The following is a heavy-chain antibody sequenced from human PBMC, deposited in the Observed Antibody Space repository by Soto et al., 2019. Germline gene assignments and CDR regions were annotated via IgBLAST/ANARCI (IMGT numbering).Heavy chain of an antibody. CDR1: GFTFSSYG. CDR3: ARDGLTQFKGYCSSTSCKKEGFDY. V-gene: IGHV3-33*01. CDR2: IWYDGSNK. Sequence: PGGSLRLSCAASGFTFSSYGMHWVRQAPGKGLEWVAVIWYDGSNKYYADSVKGRFTISRDNSKNTLYLQMNSLRAEDTAVYYCARDGLTQFKGYCSSTSCKKEGFDYWGQGTLVTVSS. D-gene: IGHD2-2*01. J-gene: IGHJ4*02.